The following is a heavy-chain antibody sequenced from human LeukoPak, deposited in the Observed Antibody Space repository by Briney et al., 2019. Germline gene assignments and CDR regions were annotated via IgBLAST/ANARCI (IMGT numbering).Heavy chain of an antibody. CDR1: GFTFSSYE. CDR2: ISSSGSTI. V-gene: IGHV3-48*03. CDR3: VRGSFYLDSNDYYALWY. Sequence: GGSLRLSCAASGFTFSSYEMNWVRQAPGKGLEWVSYISSSGSTIYYADSVKGRFTISRDNARNTLYLQMNSLRAEDTAVYYCVRGSFYLDSNDYYALWYWGQGTLVTVSS. J-gene: IGHJ4*02. D-gene: IGHD3-22*01.